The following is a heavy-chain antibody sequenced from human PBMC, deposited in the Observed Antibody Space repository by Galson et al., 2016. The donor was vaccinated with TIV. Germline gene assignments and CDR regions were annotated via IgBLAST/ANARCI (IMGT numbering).Heavy chain of an antibody. CDR3: AKVGKSGDYSWDAFDV. CDR1: GFSFRNYV. D-gene: IGHD1-26*01. J-gene: IGHJ3*01. Sequence: SLRLSCAASGFSFRNYVMNWVRLAPGKGLEWVSSVSLSGAYTYYADSVKGRFTISRDNSKYTLFLQLNSLTAGDTATHYCAKVGKSGDYSWDAFDVWGQGTVVTVSS. CDR2: VSLSGAYT. V-gene: IGHV3-23*01.